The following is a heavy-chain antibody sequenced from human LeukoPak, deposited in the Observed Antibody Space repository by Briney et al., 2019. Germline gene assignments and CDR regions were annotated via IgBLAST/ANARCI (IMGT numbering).Heavy chain of an antibody. V-gene: IGHV4-4*02. J-gene: IGHJ3*02. Sequence: SETLSLTCAVSGGSISSSNWWSWVRQPPGKGLEWIGEIYHSGSTNYNPSLKSRVTISVDKSKNQFSLKLSSVTAADTAVYYCARGRQGYYYGSSDAFDIWGQGTMVTVSS. CDR1: GGSISSSNW. CDR3: ARGRQGYYYGSSDAFDI. CDR2: IYHSGST. D-gene: IGHD3-22*01.